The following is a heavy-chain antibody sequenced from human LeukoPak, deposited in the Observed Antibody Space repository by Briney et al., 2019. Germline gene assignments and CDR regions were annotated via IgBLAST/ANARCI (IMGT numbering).Heavy chain of an antibody. CDR3: AKDSRNTITFGGVIPD. CDR2: IRSDGSST. Sequence: PGGSLRLSCDASGFPFGTYGMHWVCQAPGKGLDWVAFIRSDGSSTYYADSVKGRFTISRDNSKNTLHLQINSLRAEDTAVYYCAKDSRNTITFGGVIPDWGQGTLVTVSS. CDR1: GFPFGTYG. D-gene: IGHD3-16*02. J-gene: IGHJ4*02. V-gene: IGHV3-30*02.